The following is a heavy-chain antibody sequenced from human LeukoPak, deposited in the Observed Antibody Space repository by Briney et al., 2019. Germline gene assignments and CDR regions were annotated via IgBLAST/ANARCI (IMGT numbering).Heavy chain of an antibody. J-gene: IGHJ4*02. Sequence: SQTLSLTGTVSGGSISSGGYYWSWIRQHPGKGLEWIGYIYYSGSTYYNPSLKSQVTISVDTSKNQYSLKLSSVTAADTAVYYCARAPYGSGDYYFDYWGQGTLVTVSS. D-gene: IGHD3-10*01. CDR3: ARAPYGSGDYYFDY. CDR2: IYYSGST. V-gene: IGHV4-31*01. CDR1: GGSISSGGYY.